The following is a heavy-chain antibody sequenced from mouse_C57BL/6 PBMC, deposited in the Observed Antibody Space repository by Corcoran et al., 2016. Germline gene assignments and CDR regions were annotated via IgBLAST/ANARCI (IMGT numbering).Heavy chain of an antibody. CDR3: ARGYYGSSYYAMDY. V-gene: IGHV9-3*01. Sequence: QIQLVQSGPELKKPGETVKISCKASGYTFTTYGMSWVKQAPGKGLKWMGWINTYSGVPTYADDFKGRFAFSLETSASTAYLQINNLKNEETATYFGARGYYGSSYYAMDYWGQGTSVTVSS. CDR1: GYTFTTYG. J-gene: IGHJ4*01. CDR2: INTYSGVP. D-gene: IGHD1-1*01.